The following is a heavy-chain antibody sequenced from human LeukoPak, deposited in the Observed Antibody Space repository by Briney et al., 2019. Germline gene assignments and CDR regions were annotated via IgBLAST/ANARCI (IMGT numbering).Heavy chain of an antibody. D-gene: IGHD6-19*01. V-gene: IGHV3-30-3*01. CDR2: ISYDGSNK. Sequence: GGSLRLSCAASGFTFSSYAMHWVRQAPGKGLEWVAVISYDGSNKYYADSVKGRFTISRDNSKNTLYLQMNSLRAEGTAVYYCARDSLIAVAGTGHYFDYWGQGTLVTVSS. J-gene: IGHJ4*02. CDR1: GFTFSSYA. CDR3: ARDSLIAVAGTGHYFDY.